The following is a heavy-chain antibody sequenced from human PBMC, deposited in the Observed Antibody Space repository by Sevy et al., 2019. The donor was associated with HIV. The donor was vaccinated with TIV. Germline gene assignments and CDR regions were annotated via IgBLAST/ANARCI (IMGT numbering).Heavy chain of an antibody. D-gene: IGHD4-17*01. CDR2: ISKDGSNK. Sequence: GGSLRLSCAASRFTFSLYDMHWVRQAPGKGLEWVALISKDGSNKYYADSVKGRFTVSRDNSNNTLYLQLDSLGPEDTAMYYCAKSMDTVTTLDYWGPGTLVTVSS. V-gene: IGHV3-30*18. CDR1: RFTFSLYD. J-gene: IGHJ4*02. CDR3: AKSMDTVTTLDY.